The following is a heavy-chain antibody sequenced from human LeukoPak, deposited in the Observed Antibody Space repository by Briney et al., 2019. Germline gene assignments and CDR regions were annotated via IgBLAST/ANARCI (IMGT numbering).Heavy chain of an antibody. CDR2: ISTTGGGT. J-gene: IGHJ4*02. CDR3: AKDRGDCSSTSCYLSD. V-gene: IGHV3-23*01. CDR1: GFTFSSYA. Sequence: GGSLRLSCAASGFTFSSYAVTWVRQAPGKGLEWVSAISTTGGGTYYADSVKGRFTISRDNSKNTLYLQMNSLRAEDTAVYSCAKDRGDCSSTSCYLSDWGQGTLVTVSS. D-gene: IGHD2-2*01.